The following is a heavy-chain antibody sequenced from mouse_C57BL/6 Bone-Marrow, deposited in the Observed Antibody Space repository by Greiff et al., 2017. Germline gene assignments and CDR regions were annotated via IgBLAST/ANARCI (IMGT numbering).Heavy chain of an antibody. J-gene: IGHJ2*01. D-gene: IGHD1-1*01. V-gene: IGHV7-3*01. CDR2: IRNKANGYTT. CDR3: ARYYYAFDY. CDR1: GFTFTDYY. Sequence: DVQLVESGGGLVQPGGSLSLSCAASGFTFTDYYMSWVRQPPGKALEWLGFIRNKANGYTTEYSASVKGRFTISRDNSQSILYLQMNALRAEDSATYYCARYYYAFDYWGQGTTLTVSS.